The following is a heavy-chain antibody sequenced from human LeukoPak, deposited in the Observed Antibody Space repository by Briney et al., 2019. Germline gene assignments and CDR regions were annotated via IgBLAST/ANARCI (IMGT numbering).Heavy chain of an antibody. CDR1: GGTFSSYA. Sequence: SVKVSCKASGGTFSSYAISWVRQAPGQGLEWMGRIIPIFGTANYAQKFQGGVTITTDESTSTAYMELSSLRSEDTAVYYCASRYCSGGSCYSWDYFDYWGQGTLVTVSS. CDR3: ASRYCSGGSCYSWDYFDY. J-gene: IGHJ4*02. D-gene: IGHD2-15*01. V-gene: IGHV1-69*05. CDR2: IIPIFGTA.